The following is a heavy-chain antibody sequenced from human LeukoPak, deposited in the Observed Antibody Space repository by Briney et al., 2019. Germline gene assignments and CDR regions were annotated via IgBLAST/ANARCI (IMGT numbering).Heavy chain of an antibody. Sequence: GSVKVSCKASGYTFTDYYMHWVRQAPGQGLEWMGWINPNSGGTNYAQKFQGRVTMTRDTSISTAYMELSRLRSDDTAVYYCARDQVYYYGSGSYNYYYYMDVWGKGTTVTVS. CDR2: INPNSGGT. CDR3: ARDQVYYYGSGSYNYYYYMDV. V-gene: IGHV1-2*02. D-gene: IGHD3-10*01. CDR1: GYTFTDYY. J-gene: IGHJ6*03.